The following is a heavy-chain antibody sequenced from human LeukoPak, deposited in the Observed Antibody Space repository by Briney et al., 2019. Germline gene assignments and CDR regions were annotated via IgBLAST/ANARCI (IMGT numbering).Heavy chain of an antibody. CDR1: GFTFSSYA. J-gene: IGHJ6*02. D-gene: IGHD3-22*01. CDR3: AKDRADSSGYYLFHESYGMDV. Sequence: GGSLRLSCAASGFTFSSYAMSWVRQAPGKGLEWVSAISGSGGSTYYADSVKGRFTISRDNSKNTLYLQMNSLRAEDTAVYYCAKDRADSSGYYLFHESYGMDVWGQGTTVTVSS. CDR2: ISGSGGST. V-gene: IGHV3-23*01.